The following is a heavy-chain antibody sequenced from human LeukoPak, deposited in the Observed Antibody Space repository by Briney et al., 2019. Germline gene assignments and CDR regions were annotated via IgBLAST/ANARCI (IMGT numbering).Heavy chain of an antibody. CDR3: ARDSCSSTSCYHYYYGMDV. CDR1: GFTFSSYG. V-gene: IGHV3-33*01. J-gene: IGHJ6*02. Sequence: PGRSLRLSCAAPGFTFSSYGMHWVRQAPGKGLEWVAVIWYDGSNKYYADSVKGRFTISRDNSKNTLYLQMNSLGAEDTAVYYCARDSCSSTSCYHYYYGMDVWGQGTTVTVSS. CDR2: IWYDGSNK. D-gene: IGHD2-2*01.